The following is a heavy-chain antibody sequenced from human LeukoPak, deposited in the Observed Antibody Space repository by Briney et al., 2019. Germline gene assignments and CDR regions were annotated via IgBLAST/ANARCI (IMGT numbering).Heavy chain of an antibody. CDR3: TTDTVVVPAAIEV. Sequence: GGSLRLSCAASGFTFSKAWMSWVRQAPGKGLEWVGRIKSKTDGGPTDYAAPVKGRFTISRDDSKNTLYLQMNSLKTEDTAVYYCTTDTVVVPAAIEVWGQGTLDTVSS. CDR2: IKSKTDGGPT. V-gene: IGHV3-15*01. CDR1: GFTFSKAW. D-gene: IGHD2-2*01. J-gene: IGHJ4*02.